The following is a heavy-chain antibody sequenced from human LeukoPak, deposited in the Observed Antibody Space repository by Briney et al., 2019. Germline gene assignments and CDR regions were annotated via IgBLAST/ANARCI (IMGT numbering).Heavy chain of an antibody. CDR2: IIPIFGTA. J-gene: IGHJ5*02. V-gene: IGHV1-69*05. Sequence: SVKVSCKTSGYTFTSYGISWVRQAPGRGLEWMGRIIPIFGTANYAQKFQGRVTITTDESTSTAYMELSSLRSEDTAVYYCARDLNVDYGGNSGWFDPWGQGTLVTVSS. CDR1: GYTFTSYG. CDR3: ARDLNVDYGGNSGWFDP. D-gene: IGHD4-23*01.